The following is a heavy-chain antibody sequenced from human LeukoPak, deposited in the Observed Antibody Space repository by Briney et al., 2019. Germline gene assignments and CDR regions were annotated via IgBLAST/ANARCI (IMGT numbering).Heavy chain of an antibody. CDR3: AGAFYHYTSGSYERDY. CDR1: GFTVSSNY. V-gene: IGHV3-66*01. D-gene: IGHD3-10*01. J-gene: IGHJ4*02. Sequence: HPGGSLRLSCAASGFTVSSNYMTWVRQAPGKGLECVSVIYSGGSTYYADSVKGRFTISRDNSRNTLYLQMNSLRAEDTAVYYCAGAFYHYTSGSYERDYWGQGTLVTVSS. CDR2: IYSGGST.